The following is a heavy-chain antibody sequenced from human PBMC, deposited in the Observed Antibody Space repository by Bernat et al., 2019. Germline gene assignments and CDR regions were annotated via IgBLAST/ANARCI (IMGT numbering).Heavy chain of an antibody. V-gene: IGHV3-66*01. J-gene: IGHJ6*02. CDR2: IHSGDNT. Sequence: DVQLVESGGGLVQPGGSLRLSCVASGFTVRSTYMTWVRQAPGKGLEWVSNIHSGDNTYSTDSVKGRFTISRDNAKNTLYLQMNGLRADDTAVYYCARGIKYSYGMDVRGQGTTVTVSS. CDR1: GFTVRSTY. CDR3: ARGIKYSYGMDV. D-gene: IGHD1-14*01.